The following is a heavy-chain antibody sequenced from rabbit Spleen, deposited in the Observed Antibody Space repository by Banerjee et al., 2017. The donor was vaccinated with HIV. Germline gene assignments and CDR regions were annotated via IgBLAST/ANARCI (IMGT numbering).Heavy chain of an antibody. Sequence: QSLEESGGDLVKPGASLTLTCTASGFSLSSSDYMCWVRQAPGKGLEWISCIAGCSSGFTYSATWAKGRFTCSKTTSTTMTLQMTSLTVADTATYFCARDTGSSFSSYGMDLWGQGTLVTVS. D-gene: IGHD8-1*01. J-gene: IGHJ6*01. CDR1: GFSLSSSDY. CDR2: IAGCSSGFT. V-gene: IGHV1S40*01. CDR3: ARDTGSSFSSYGMDL.